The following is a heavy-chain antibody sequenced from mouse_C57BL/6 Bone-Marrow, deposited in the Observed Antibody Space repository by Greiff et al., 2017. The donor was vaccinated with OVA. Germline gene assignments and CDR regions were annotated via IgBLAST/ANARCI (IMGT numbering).Heavy chain of an antibody. CDR3: ASSYYYGSSPYYFDY. Sequence: EVMLVESGGDLVKPGGSLKLSCAASGFTFSSYGMSWVRQTPDKRLEWVATISSGGSYTYYPDSVKGRFTISRDNAKNTLYLQMSSLKSEDTAMYYCASSYYYGSSPYYFDYWGQGTTLTVSS. V-gene: IGHV5-6*02. D-gene: IGHD1-1*01. CDR2: ISSGGSYT. CDR1: GFTFSSYG. J-gene: IGHJ2*01.